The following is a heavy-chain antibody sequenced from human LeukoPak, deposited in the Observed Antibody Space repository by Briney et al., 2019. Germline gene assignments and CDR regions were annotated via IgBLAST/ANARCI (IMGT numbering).Heavy chain of an antibody. CDR2: INPSGGST. J-gene: IGHJ6*02. CDR3: ARDHYDFWSGYYIRYYYYGMDV. Sequence: ASVKVSCKASGYTFTGYYMHWVRQAPGQGLEWMGIINPSGGSTSYAQKFQGRVTMTRDTSTSTVYMELSSLRSEDTAVYYCARDHYDFWSGYYIRYYYYGMDVWGQGTTVTVSS. CDR1: GYTFTGYY. V-gene: IGHV1-46*01. D-gene: IGHD3-3*01.